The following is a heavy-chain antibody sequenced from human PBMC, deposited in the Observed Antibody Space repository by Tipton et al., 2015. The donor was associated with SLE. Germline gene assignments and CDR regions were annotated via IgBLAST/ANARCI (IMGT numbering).Heavy chain of an antibody. Sequence: TLSLTCTVSGDSISRGTYFWGWIRQPPGKGLEWIASIYYSGTAYYNPSLKSRVTISVDTAKNQFSLKLDSLTAADTAVYYCARDSLAQFLGKATAVFGAFDLWGPGTMVTVSS. CDR1: GDSISRGTYF. CDR2: IYYSGTA. V-gene: IGHV4-39*07. J-gene: IGHJ3*01. CDR3: ARDSLAQFLGKATAVFGAFDL. D-gene: IGHD6-13*01.